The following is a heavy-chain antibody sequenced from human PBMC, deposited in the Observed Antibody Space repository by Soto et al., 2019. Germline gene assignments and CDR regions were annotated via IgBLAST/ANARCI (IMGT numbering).Heavy chain of an antibody. V-gene: IGHV3-53*01. Sequence: AELVESGGGLIQPGGALRLPFAASGVTLSDHYITLGRQAPGRGLEWVSLLYSGGRIYYADSVKGRFTISRDTSKKTLYLQMNSLRTEDTAVYYCARSDPGYAYGLNVWGQGTTVTVSS. J-gene: IGHJ6*02. D-gene: IGHD5-18*01. CDR1: GVTLSDHY. CDR2: LYSGGRI. CDR3: ARSDPGYAYGLNV.